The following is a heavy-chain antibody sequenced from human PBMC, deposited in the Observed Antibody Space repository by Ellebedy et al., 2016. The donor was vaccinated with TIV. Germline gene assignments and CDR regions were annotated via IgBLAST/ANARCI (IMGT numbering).Heavy chain of an antibody. CDR2: IIPILDIA. V-gene: IGHV1-69*04. Sequence: SVKVSXXASGGTFSSYAISWVRQAPGQGLEWMGRIIPILDIANYAQNFQGRVTITADKSTSTAYMELSSLRSEDTAVYYCAVGSYSSSWDTSEYWGQGTLVTVSS. J-gene: IGHJ4*02. CDR1: GGTFSSYA. CDR3: AVGSYSSSWDTSEY. D-gene: IGHD6-13*01.